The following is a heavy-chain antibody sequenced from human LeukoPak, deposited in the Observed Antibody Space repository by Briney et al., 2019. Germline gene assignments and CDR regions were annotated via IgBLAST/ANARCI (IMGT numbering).Heavy chain of an antibody. J-gene: IGHJ4*02. CDR3: AREQRDYGDYSVSGIYYFDY. D-gene: IGHD4-17*01. CDR2: IYYSGST. CDR1: GGSISSGGYY. Sequence: PSQTLSLTCTVSGGSISSGGYYWSWIRQHPGKGLEWIGYIYYSGSTYYNPSLKSRVTISVDTSKNQFSLKLSSVTAADTAVYYCAREQRDYGDYSVSGIYYFDYWGQGTLVTVSS. V-gene: IGHV4-31*03.